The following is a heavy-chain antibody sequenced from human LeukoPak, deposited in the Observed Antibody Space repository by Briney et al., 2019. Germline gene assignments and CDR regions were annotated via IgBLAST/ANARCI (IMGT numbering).Heavy chain of an antibody. V-gene: IGHV3-30*04. Sequence: GGPLSLSCEASGLTFSSYAMHWVRQAPGKGLGGVAVISYDGSNKYYADSVKGRFTISRDNSKNTLYLQMNSLRAEDTAVYYCARDTSDTAMVFDYWGQGTLVTVSS. J-gene: IGHJ4*02. CDR1: GLTFSSYA. CDR3: ARDTSDTAMVFDY. CDR2: ISYDGSNK. D-gene: IGHD5-18*01.